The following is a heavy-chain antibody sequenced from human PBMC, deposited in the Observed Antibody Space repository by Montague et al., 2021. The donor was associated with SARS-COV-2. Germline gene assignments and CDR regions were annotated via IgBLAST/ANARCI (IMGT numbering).Heavy chain of an antibody. CDR2: IYWDDDE. CDR3: APLGFDSRSYYTPHNWFDP. D-gene: IGHD3-10*01. Sequence: PALVTPTQTLTLTCTFSGISLSTSGVGVAWIRQPPGKALEWLALIYWDDDERYSPSMRSRLTITKDTSENQVVLRMTNMDPMDTATYYCAPLGFDSRSYYTPHNWFDPWGRGILVTVSS. J-gene: IGHJ5*02. V-gene: IGHV2-5*02. CDR1: GISLSTSGVG.